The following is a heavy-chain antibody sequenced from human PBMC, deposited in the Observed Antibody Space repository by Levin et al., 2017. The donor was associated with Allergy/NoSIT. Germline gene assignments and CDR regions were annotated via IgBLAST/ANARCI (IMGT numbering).Heavy chain of an antibody. CDR3: PRMYCSSTSCYAGMGLSWFDP. Sequence: ASETLSLTCTVSGGSISSYYWSWIRQPPGKGLEWIGYIYYSGSTNYNPSLKSRVTISVDTSKHQFSLKLSSVTAADTAVYYCPRMYCSSTSCYAGMGLSWFDPWGQGTLVTVSS. V-gene: IGHV4-59*01. D-gene: IGHD2-2*01. CDR2: IYYSGST. CDR1: GGSISSYY. J-gene: IGHJ5*02.